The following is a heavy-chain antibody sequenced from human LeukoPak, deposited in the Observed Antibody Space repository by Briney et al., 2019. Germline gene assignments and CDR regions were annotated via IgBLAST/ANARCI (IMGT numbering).Heavy chain of an antibody. CDR2: IYYSGST. CDR1: GGSISSYY. V-gene: IGHV4-59*01. J-gene: IGHJ4*02. D-gene: IGHD2-15*01. CDR3: ARIGYCSGGSCYGIDY. Sequence: SETLSRTCTVSGGSISSYYWSWIRQPPGKGLEWIVYIYYSGSTNYNPSLKSRVTISIDTSKNQFSLKLSSVTAADTAVYYCARIGYCSGGSCYGIDYWGQGTLVTVSS.